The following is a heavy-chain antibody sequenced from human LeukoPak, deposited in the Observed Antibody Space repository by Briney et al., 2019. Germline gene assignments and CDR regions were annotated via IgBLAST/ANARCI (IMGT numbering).Heavy chain of an antibody. D-gene: IGHD6-19*01. CDR3: ARVYSWSSGLDY. V-gene: IGHV1-8*02. CDR1: GYIFIDYE. Sequence: ASVKVSCKASGYIFIDYEINWVRQATGQGLEWMGWMNPKSGDTGYEQKFQGRVTMTRDTSTSTVYMELSSLRSEDTAVYYCARVYSWSSGLDYWGQGTLVTVSS. J-gene: IGHJ4*02. CDR2: MNPKSGDT.